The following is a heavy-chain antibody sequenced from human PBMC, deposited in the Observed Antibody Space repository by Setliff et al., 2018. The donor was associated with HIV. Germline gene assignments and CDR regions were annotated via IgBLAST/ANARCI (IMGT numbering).Heavy chain of an antibody. CDR2: INVGKGDT. J-gene: IGHJ4*02. CDR3: ARGALLAVFDFDH. V-gene: IGHV1-3*01. CDR1: GYTFTTYS. Sequence: GASVKVSCKASGYTFTTYSIHWVRQAPGQSLEWMGWINVGKGDTKYSQELQGRITIARDTSANTAYMELSSLRSDDTAVYFCARGALLAVFDFDHWGQGTQVTVS. D-gene: IGHD3-10*01.